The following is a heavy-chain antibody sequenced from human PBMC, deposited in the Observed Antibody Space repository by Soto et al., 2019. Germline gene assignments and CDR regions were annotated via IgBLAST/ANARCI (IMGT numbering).Heavy chain of an antibody. Sequence: SETLSLTCTVSGGSISSGGYYWSWIRQHPGKGLEWIGYIYYSGSTYYDPSLKSRVTISVDTSKNQFSLKLSSVTAADTAVYYCARLLWFGEWYFDYWGQGTLVTVSS. V-gene: IGHV4-31*03. CDR3: ARLLWFGEWYFDY. CDR2: IYYSGST. D-gene: IGHD3-10*01. J-gene: IGHJ4*02. CDR1: GGSISSGGYY.